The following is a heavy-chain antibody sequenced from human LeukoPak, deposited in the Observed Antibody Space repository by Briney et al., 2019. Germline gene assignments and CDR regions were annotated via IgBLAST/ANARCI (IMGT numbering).Heavy chain of an antibody. CDR3: AKDRFFHDSSGFVYFQH. CDR1: GFTFSSYG. CDR2: ISYDGSNK. D-gene: IGHD3-22*01. J-gene: IGHJ1*01. Sequence: GRSLRLSCAASGFTFSSYGMHRVRQAPGKGLEWVAVISYDGSNKYYADSVKGRFTISRDNSKNTLYLQMNSLRAEDTAVYYCAKDRFFHDSSGFVYFQHWGQGTLVTVSS. V-gene: IGHV3-30*18.